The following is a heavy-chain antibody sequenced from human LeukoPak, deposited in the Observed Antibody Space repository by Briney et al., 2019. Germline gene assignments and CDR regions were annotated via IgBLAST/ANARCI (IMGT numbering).Heavy chain of an antibody. CDR3: ARPCSGGSCQRDY. V-gene: IGHV5-51*01. CDR1: GYSFISYW. D-gene: IGHD2-15*01. Sequence: GESLKISCKGSGYSFISYWIGWVRQMPGEGLEWMGIIFPGDSDTRYSPSFQGQVTISADKSISTAYLQWSSLKASDTAMYYCARPCSGGSCQRDYWGQGTLVTVSS. J-gene: IGHJ4*02. CDR2: IFPGDSDT.